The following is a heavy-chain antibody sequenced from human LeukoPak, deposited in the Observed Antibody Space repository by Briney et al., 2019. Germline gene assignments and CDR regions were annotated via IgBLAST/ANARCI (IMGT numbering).Heavy chain of an antibody. J-gene: IGHJ4*02. Sequence: PGRSLRLSCAASGFTSSSYAMHWVRQAPGKGLEWVAVISYDGSNKYYADSVKGRFTISRDNSKNTLYLQMNSLRAEDTAVYYCARSYSGYDYVHFDYWGQGTLVTVSS. CDR1: GFTSSSYA. CDR3: ARSYSGYDYVHFDY. CDR2: ISYDGSNK. V-gene: IGHV3-30-3*01. D-gene: IGHD5-12*01.